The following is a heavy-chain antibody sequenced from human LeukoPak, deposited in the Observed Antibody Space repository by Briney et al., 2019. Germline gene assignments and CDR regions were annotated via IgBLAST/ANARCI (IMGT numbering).Heavy chain of an antibody. CDR3: ASVVVPAAFGAFDI. D-gene: IGHD2-2*01. V-gene: IGHV3-NL1*01. J-gene: IGHJ3*02. Sequence: GGSLRLSCEASGFTFSIYDMYWVRQAPGKGLECVASISRNSGDYTLYAASVKGRFTISRDNSRSTLYLQMNSLRAEDTAVYYCASVVVPAAFGAFDIWGQGTMVTVSS. CDR2: ISRNSGDYT. CDR1: GFTFSIYD.